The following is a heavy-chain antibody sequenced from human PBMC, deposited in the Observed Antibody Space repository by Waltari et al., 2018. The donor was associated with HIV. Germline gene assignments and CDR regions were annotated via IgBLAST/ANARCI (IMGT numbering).Heavy chain of an antibody. CDR1: GFTFSSFG. CDR3: AKDPYYYDSSGYADYFDY. CDR2: ISYDGSNK. D-gene: IGHD3-22*01. Sequence: QVQLVESGGGVVQPGRSLRLSCAAPGFTFSSFGIHWVRQAPGKGLEWVAVISYDGSNKYYADSVKGRFTISRDNSKNTLYLQMNSLRAEDTAVYYCAKDPYYYDSSGYADYFDYWGQGTLVTVSS. J-gene: IGHJ4*02. V-gene: IGHV3-30*18.